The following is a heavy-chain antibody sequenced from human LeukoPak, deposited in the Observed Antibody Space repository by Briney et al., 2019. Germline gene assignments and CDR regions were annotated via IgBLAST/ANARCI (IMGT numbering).Heavy chain of an antibody. CDR2: IYYSGST. Sequence: SETLSLTCTVSGGSISSGGCYWRWIRQSPGKGLEWIGYIYYSGSTYYNPSLKSRVIMSVDTSKNQFYLKLNSVTVADTAVYYCARGKNDYSNRYYFDYWGQGTLVTVSS. CDR3: ARGKNDYSNRYYFDY. D-gene: IGHD4-11*01. J-gene: IGHJ4*02. V-gene: IGHV4-31*03. CDR1: GGSISSGGCY.